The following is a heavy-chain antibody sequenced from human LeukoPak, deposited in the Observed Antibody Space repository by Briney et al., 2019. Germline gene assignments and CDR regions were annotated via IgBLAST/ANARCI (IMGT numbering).Heavy chain of an antibody. D-gene: IGHD2-2*01. CDR2: IRSKAYGGTT. CDR1: GFTFGDYA. Sequence: GGSLRLSRTASGFTFGDYAMSWVRQAPGKGLEWVGFIRSKAYGGTTEYAASVKGRFTISRDDSKSIAYLQMNSLKTEDTAVYYRTRVGVVSAVITGFDYWGQGTLVTVSS. V-gene: IGHV3-49*04. J-gene: IGHJ4*02. CDR3: TRVGVVSAVITGFDY.